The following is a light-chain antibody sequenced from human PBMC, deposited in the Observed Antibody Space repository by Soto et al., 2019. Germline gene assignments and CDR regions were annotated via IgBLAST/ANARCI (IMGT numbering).Light chain of an antibody. V-gene: IGKV1-39*01. J-gene: IGKJ2*01. CDR3: QQSYSSLYT. CDR1: QSIISY. Sequence: DIQVTQSPSSLSASVGDRVTVTCRTSQSIISYLNWYQQKPGKAPKLLIYASTNLQSGVPARFSGSGFGTYFSLTISSLQPEDFATYYCQQSYSSLYTFGQGTKLEIK. CDR2: AST.